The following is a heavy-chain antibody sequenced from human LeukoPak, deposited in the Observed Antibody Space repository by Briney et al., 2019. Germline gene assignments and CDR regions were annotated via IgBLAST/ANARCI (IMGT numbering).Heavy chain of an antibody. J-gene: IGHJ4*02. D-gene: IGHD4-17*01. V-gene: IGHV7-4-1*02. CDR2: INTNTGNP. CDR3: ARRSPPGDYYFDY. CDR1: GYTFSTYV. Sequence: ASVKVSCKASGYTFSTYVMNWVRQAPGQGLEWMGWINTNTGNPTYAQGFTGRFVFSLDTSVSTAYLQISSLKAEDTAVYYCARRSPPGDYYFDYWGQGTLVTVSS.